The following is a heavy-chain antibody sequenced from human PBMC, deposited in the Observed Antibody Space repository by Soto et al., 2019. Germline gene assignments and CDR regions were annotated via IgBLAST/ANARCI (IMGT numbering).Heavy chain of an antibody. J-gene: IGHJ5*02. CDR3: ARHPSDFWFDP. D-gene: IGHD2-21*02. CDR2: IYYSGST. Sequence: PSETLSLTCSVSGGSISSSIYFWSWIRQPPGKGLEWIGSIYYSGSTYYNPSLKSRVTVSVDTSKNQFSLKLSSVTAADTAVYYCARHPSDFWFDPWGQGTLVTVSS. CDR1: GGSISSSIYF. V-gene: IGHV4-39*01.